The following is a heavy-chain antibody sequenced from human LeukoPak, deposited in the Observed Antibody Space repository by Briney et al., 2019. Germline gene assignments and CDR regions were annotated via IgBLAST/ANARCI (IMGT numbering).Heavy chain of an antibody. J-gene: IGHJ3*02. CDR2: IYSGGST. CDR3: ARDWEMATNDGWAGDVFDI. D-gene: IGHD5-24*01. Sequence: PGGSLRLSCAASGFTVSSNYMSWVRQAPGKGLEWVSVIYSGGSTYYADSVKGRFTISRDNSKNTLYLQMNSLRAEDTAVYYCARDWEMATNDGWAGDVFDIWGQGTKVIVSS. CDR1: GFTVSSNY. V-gene: IGHV3-66*01.